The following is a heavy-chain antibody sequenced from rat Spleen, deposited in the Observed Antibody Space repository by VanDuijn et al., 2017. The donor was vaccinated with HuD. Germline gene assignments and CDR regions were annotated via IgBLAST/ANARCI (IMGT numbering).Heavy chain of an antibody. J-gene: IGHJ2*01. V-gene: IGHV2-77*01. CDR1: GFSLTSYG. CDR2: IWGDGST. D-gene: IGHD4-4*01. Sequence: QVQMKETGPGLVQTTQTLSVTCTVSGFSLTSYGVHWVRQAPGKGLEWMGIIWGDGSTNYNSAPKSRLSISRDTSKSQVFLTMNSLQTDDTAVYYCAEIGVDWELGYWGQGVMVTVSS. CDR3: AEIGVDWELGY.